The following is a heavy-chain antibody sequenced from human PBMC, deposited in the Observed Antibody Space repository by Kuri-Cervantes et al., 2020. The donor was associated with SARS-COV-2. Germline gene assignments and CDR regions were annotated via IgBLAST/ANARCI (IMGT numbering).Heavy chain of an antibody. D-gene: IGHD5-24*01. V-gene: IGHV4-34*01. CDR3: GRVSWLPLWRRYSDS. CDR1: GESFSGYY. Sequence: GSLRLSCAFYGESFSGYYWNWIRQSPGKGLQWIGEVNHRGSTNYNPSLKSRVTISLDTSKNHVSLRLTSATAADTAVYYCGRVSWLPLWRRYSDSWGQGTLVTVSS. J-gene: IGHJ4*02. CDR2: VNHRGST.